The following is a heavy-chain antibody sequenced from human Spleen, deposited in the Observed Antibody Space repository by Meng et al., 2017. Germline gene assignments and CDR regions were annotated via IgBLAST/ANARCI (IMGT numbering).Heavy chain of an antibody. CDR1: GGTFSSYA. V-gene: IGHV1-69*05. Sequence: SVKVSCKASGGTFSSYAISWVRQAPGQGLEWMGGIIPIFGTANYAQKFQGRVTITTDESTSTAYMELSSLRSEDTAVYYCARGLAVAGSWGVDYWGQGTLVTVSS. CDR3: ARGLAVAGSWGVDY. CDR2: IIPIFGTA. D-gene: IGHD6-19*01. J-gene: IGHJ4*02.